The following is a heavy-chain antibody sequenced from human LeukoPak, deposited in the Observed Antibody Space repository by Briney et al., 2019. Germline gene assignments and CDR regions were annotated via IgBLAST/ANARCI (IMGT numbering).Heavy chain of an antibody. V-gene: IGHV3-73*01. CDR1: GFTFSGSA. Sequence: GGSLRLSCAASGFTFSGSAMHWVRQASGKGLEWVGRIRSKANSYATAYAASVKGGFTISRDDSKNTAYLQMNSLKTEDTAVYYCTRQGGSYSDYYYYGMDVWGQGTTVTVSS. CDR3: TRQGGSYSDYYYYGMDV. CDR2: IRSKANSYAT. J-gene: IGHJ6*02. D-gene: IGHD1-26*01.